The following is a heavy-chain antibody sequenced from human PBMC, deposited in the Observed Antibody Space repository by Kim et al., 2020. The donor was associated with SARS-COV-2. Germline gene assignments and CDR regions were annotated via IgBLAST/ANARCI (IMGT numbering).Heavy chain of an antibody. Sequence: GESLKISCKGSGYSFTSYWIGWVRQMPGKGLEWMGIIYPGDSDTRYSPSFQGQVTISADKSISTAYLQWSSLKASDTAMYYCARQEFGIFGVVTRHFDYWGQGTLVTVSS. D-gene: IGHD3-3*01. CDR3: ARQEFGIFGVVTRHFDY. CDR2: IYPGDSDT. V-gene: IGHV5-51*01. J-gene: IGHJ4*02. CDR1: GYSFTSYW.